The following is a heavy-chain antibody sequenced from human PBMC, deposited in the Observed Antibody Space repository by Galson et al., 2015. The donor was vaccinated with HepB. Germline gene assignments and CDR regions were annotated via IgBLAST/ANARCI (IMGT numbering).Heavy chain of an antibody. CDR1: GFTFSGHS. CDR3: ARDLRLAAADLFPDF. J-gene: IGHJ4*02. Sequence: SLRLSCAASGFTFSGHSFNWVRQAPGKGLEWVSSISSSSSHKYYAESVKGRFTISRDNAENSLSLQMNSLRVEDTAVYYCARDLRLAAADLFPDFWGQGTLVTVSS. CDR2: ISSSSSHK. D-gene: IGHD6-13*01. V-gene: IGHV3-21*01.